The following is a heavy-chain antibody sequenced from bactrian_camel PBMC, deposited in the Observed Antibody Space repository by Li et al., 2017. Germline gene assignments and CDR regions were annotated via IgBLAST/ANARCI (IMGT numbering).Heavy chain of an antibody. Sequence: QVQLVESGGGSVQAGGSLRLSCAASGDDFSSYYMGWFRQAPGKEREGVAAIDRDGYISYADSVKGRFVLSEDNAKNTLHLQMSSLKPEDTAMYYCAAEIRNTGCSGRYWPSYYHGKWGRGTQVTVS. J-gene: IGHJ4*01. CDR1: GDDFSSYY. V-gene: IGHV3S53*01. D-gene: IGHD2*01. CDR2: IDRDGYI. CDR3: AAEIRNTGCSGRYWPSYYHGK.